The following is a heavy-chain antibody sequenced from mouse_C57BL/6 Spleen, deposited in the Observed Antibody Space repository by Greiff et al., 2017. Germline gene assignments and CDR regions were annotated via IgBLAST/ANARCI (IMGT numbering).Heavy chain of an antibody. J-gene: IGHJ4*01. CDR3: ARGDGYQYYYAMDY. Sequence: QVQLKQSGPELVKPGASVKISCKASGYAFSSSWLNWVKQRPGKGLEWIGRIYPGDGDTNDNGKFKGKATLTSDKSSSTAYMQLSSLTSEDSAVYFCARGDGYQYYYAMDYWGQGTSVTVSS. CDR1: GYAFSSSW. CDR2: IYPGDGDT. V-gene: IGHV1-82*01. D-gene: IGHD2-3*01.